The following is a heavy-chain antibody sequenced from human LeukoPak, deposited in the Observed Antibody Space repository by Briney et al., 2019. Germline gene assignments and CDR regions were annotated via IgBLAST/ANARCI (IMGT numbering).Heavy chain of an antibody. Sequence: PSETLSLTFAVYGGSLSDYYWSWIRQPPGKGLEWIGYIWYSGFTYYNPSLKSRVTISVDTSKDQFFLKLSSVTAADTAMYYCARVRDWFDPWGQETLVTVSS. D-gene: IGHD4/OR15-4a*01. V-gene: IGHV4-34*01. CDR1: GGSLSDYY. CDR3: ARVRDWFDP. J-gene: IGHJ5*02. CDR2: IWYSGFT.